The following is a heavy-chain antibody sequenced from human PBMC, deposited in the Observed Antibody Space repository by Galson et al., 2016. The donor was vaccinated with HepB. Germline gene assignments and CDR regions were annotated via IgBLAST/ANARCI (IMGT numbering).Heavy chain of an antibody. CDR3: AKEDFCSRTGCPAGY. CDR1: GFTFRMYS. J-gene: IGHJ4*02. Sequence: SLRLSCAASGFTFRMYSIHWIRQAPGKGLEWVAVIAGNGRGQHYADSVRGRFTISRDNSKSTVDLQMSSLRPDDTAVYYCAKEDFCSRTGCPAGYWGQGSLVTVSS. D-gene: IGHD2-2*01. CDR2: IAGNGRGQ. V-gene: IGHV3-30*04.